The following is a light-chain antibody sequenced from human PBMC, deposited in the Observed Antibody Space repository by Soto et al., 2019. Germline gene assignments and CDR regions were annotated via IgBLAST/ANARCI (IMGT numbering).Light chain of an antibody. CDR2: GNT. J-gene: IGLJ2*01. CDR3: QSYDSSLSGSV. V-gene: IGLV1-40*01. Sequence: LTQPPSVSGAPGQRVTISCTGSSSNIGAGYDVHWYQQLPGTAPKLLIYGNTNRPSGVPDRFSGSKSGTSASLAITGLQAEDEADYYCQSYDSSLSGSVFGGGTQLTVL. CDR1: SSNIGAGYD.